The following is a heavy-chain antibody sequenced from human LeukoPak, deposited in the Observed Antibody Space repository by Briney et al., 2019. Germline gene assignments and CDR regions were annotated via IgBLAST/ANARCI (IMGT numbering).Heavy chain of an antibody. D-gene: IGHD5-18*01. CDR3: ARVDPRSYGYFDY. CDR2: IYYSGST. CDR1: GGSISSGGYY. Sequence: PSETLSLTCTVSGGSISSGGYYWSWIRQHPGKGLEWIGYIYYSGSTYYNPSLKSRVTISVDTSKNQFSLKLNSVTAADTAVYYCARVDPRSYGYFDYWGQGTLVTVSS. J-gene: IGHJ4*02. V-gene: IGHV4-31*03.